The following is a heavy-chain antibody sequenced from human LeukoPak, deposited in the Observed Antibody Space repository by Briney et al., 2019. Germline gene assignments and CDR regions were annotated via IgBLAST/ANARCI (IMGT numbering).Heavy chain of an antibody. D-gene: IGHD5-24*01. CDR2: INGGNGNT. V-gene: IGHV1-3*03. CDR1: GYTFTSYA. Sequence: ASVKVSCKASGYTFTSYAMHWVRQAPGQRLEWMGWINGGNGNTKYSQEFQGRVTITRDTPASTAYMEVSSLRSEDTAVYYCARGGDEMETGRLDYWGQGTLVTVSS. J-gene: IGHJ4*02. CDR3: ARGGDEMETGRLDY.